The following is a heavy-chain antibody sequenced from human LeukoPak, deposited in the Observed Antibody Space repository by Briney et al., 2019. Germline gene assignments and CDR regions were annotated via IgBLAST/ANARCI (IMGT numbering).Heavy chain of an antibody. CDR1: GGSFSGYY. Sequence: SETLSLPCAVCGGSFSGYYWSWIRQPPGKGLEWIGEINHSGSTNYNPSLKSRVTISVDTSKNQFSLKLSSVTAADTAVYYCARADIAVAGPYAFDIWGQGTMVTVSS. CDR3: ARADIAVAGPYAFDI. V-gene: IGHV4-34*01. J-gene: IGHJ3*02. CDR2: INHSGST. D-gene: IGHD6-19*01.